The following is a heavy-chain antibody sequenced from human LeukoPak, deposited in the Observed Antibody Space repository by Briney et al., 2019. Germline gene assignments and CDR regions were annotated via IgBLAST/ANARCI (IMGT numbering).Heavy chain of an antibody. CDR1: GFTFSSYA. CDR3: AKDGSSGWYRNRRSYYFDY. Sequence: PGGSLRLSCAASGFTFSSYAMSWVRQAPGKGLEWVSAISGSGGSTYYADSVKGRFTISRDNSKNTLYLQMNSLRAEDTAVYYCAKDGSSGWYRNRRSYYFDYWGQGTLVTVSS. V-gene: IGHV3-23*01. CDR2: ISGSGGST. J-gene: IGHJ4*02. D-gene: IGHD6-19*01.